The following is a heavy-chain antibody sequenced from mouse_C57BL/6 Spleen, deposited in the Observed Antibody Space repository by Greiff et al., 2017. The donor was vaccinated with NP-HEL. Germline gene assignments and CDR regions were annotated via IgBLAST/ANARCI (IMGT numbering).Heavy chain of an antibody. V-gene: IGHV3-6*01. CDR2: ISYDGSN. CDR3: AREGGDWYFDV. CDR1: GYSITSGYY. Sequence: EVQRVESGPGLVKPSQSLSLTCSVTGYSITSGYYWNWIRQFPGNKLEWMGYISYDGSNNYNPSLKNRISITRDTSKNQFFLKLNSVTTEDTATYCCAREGGDWYFDVWGTGTTVTVSS. J-gene: IGHJ1*03.